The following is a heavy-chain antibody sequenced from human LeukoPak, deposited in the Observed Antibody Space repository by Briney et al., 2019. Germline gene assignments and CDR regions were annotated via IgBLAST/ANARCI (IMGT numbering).Heavy chain of an antibody. CDR2: IIPIFGTA. V-gene: IGHV1-69*01. J-gene: IGHJ3*02. Sequence: SVKVSCKASGGTFSSYAISWVRQAPGQGLEWMGGIIPIFGTANYAQKFQGRVTITADESTSTAYMELSSLRSEDTAVYYCARDSTSFNDAFDIWGQGTMFTVSS. CDR3: ARDSTSFNDAFDI. D-gene: IGHD2-2*01. CDR1: GGTFSSYA.